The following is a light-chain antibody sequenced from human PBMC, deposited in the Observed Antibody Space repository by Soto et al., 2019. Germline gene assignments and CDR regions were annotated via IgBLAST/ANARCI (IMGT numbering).Light chain of an antibody. CDR3: QQYGRSIT. CDR2: GTS. J-gene: IGKJ5*01. V-gene: IGKV3-20*01. CDR1: QSFSNY. Sequence: EIVLTQSPATLSLSPGERATLSCRASQSFSNYLAWYQQKPGQAPRLLIYGTSSRATGIPDRFSGSGSGTDFTLTISRLEPEDFAVFYCQQYGRSITFGQGTRLEIK.